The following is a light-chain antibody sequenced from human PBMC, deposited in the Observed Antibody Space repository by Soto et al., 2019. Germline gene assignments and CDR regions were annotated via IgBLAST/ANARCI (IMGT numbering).Light chain of an antibody. J-gene: IGKJ2*01. CDR1: QSVSSN. CDR2: GAS. Sequence: EVVMTQSPATLSVSPGERATLYCRASQSVSSNLAWYQQKPGQAPRLLIYGASTRATGIPARFSGSGSGTEFTLTISSLQSEDFAVHYCQQYNNWYTFGQGTKLEIK. V-gene: IGKV3-15*01. CDR3: QQYNNWYT.